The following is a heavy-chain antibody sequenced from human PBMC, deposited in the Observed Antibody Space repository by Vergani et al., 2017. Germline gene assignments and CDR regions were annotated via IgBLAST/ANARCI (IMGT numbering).Heavy chain of an antibody. V-gene: IGHV3-53*01. Sequence: EVQLVESGGGLIQPGGSLRLSCAASGFTVSSNYMSWVRQAPGKGLEWVSVIYSGGSTYYADSVKGRFTISRDNSKNTLYLQMNSLRAEDTAVYYCAGAYVDTAMVLRTGQRDYYYYYGMDVWGQGTTVTVSS. CDR3: AGAYVDTAMVLRTGQRDYYYYYGMDV. J-gene: IGHJ6*02. D-gene: IGHD5-18*01. CDR2: IYSGGST. CDR1: GFTVSSNY.